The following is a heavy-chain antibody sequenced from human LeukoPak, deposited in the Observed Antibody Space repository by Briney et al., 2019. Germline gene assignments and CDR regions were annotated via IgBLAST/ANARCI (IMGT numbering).Heavy chain of an antibody. CDR2: ISYDGSNK. V-gene: IGHV3-30*18. CDR1: GFTLSSYG. Sequence: GRSLRLSCAASGFTLSSYGMHWVRQAPGKGLEWVAVISYDGSNKYYADSVKGRFTISRDNSKNTLYLQMNSLRAEDTAVYYCAKDLYPLLRAGYPTTPDYWGQGTLVTVSS. CDR3: AKDLYPLLRAGYPTTPDY. D-gene: IGHD3-9*01. J-gene: IGHJ4*02.